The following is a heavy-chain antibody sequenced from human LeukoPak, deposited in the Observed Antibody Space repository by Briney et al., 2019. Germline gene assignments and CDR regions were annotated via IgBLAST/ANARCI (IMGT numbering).Heavy chain of an antibody. CDR3: ARAGWSSSGYYYYGMDV. D-gene: IGHD6-13*01. J-gene: IGHJ6*02. V-gene: IGHV1-69*04. Sequence: GASVKVSCKSSGGTFSSYAISWVRQAPGQGLEWMGRIIPIVGAGNYAQKFQGRVTITADKSTSTAYMELSSLRSEDTAVYYCARAGWSSSGYYYYGMDVWGQGTTVTVSS. CDR2: IIPIVGAG. CDR1: GGTFSSYA.